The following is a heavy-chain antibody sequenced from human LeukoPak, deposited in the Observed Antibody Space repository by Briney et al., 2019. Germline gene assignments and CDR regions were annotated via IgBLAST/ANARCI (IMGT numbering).Heavy chain of an antibody. Sequence: ASVTVSCKASGHTFTSYGISWVRQAPGQGLEWMGWISAYNGNTNYAQKLQGRVTMTTDTSTSTAYMELRSLRSDDTAVYYCARVRGGYCSSTSCPRYFQHWGQGTLVTVSS. CDR2: ISAYNGNT. D-gene: IGHD2-2*01. CDR3: ARVRGGYCSSTSCPRYFQH. CDR1: GHTFTSYG. J-gene: IGHJ1*01. V-gene: IGHV1-18*01.